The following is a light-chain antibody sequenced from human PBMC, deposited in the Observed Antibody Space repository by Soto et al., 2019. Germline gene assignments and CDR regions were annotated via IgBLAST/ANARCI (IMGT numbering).Light chain of an antibody. CDR3: SSYTTTTRL. Sequence: QSVLTQPASVSGSPGQSITISCTGTSSDIGSNNYVSWFQQRPGKAPTLIIYEVSNRPSGVSTHFSGSKSGNTASLTISGLLPEDEAEYYCSSYTTTTRLFGGGTQLTVL. V-gene: IGLV2-14*01. CDR2: EVS. CDR1: SSDIGSNNY. J-gene: IGLJ3*02.